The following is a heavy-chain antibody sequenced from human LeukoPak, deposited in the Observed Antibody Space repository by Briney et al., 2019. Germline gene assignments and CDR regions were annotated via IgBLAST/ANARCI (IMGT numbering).Heavy chain of an antibody. V-gene: IGHV3-21*01. CDR3: ARTYSGSLDY. J-gene: IGHJ4*02. D-gene: IGHD1-26*01. Sequence: PGGSLRLSCAASGFTFSSYIMNWVRQAPGKGLEGVSSISRSSSYIYYADSVKGRFTISRDNAKNSMYLQMNSMRAEDTAVYYCARTYSGSLDYWGQGTLVTVSS. CDR2: ISRSSSYI. CDR1: GFTFSSYI.